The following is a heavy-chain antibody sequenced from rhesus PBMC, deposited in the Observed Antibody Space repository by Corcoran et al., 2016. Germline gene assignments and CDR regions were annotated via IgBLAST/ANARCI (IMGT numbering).Heavy chain of an antibody. J-gene: IGHJ4*01. Sequence: VQLQESGPGVVKPSETLSLTFAVSGGSISASYWWSWIRPPPGKGLEWIGYIYGSGSSTNYNPSLKSRVTRSVDTSKNHLSLKLSSVTAADTAVYYCASSGIAAASFDYWGQGVLVTVSS. CDR1: GGSISASYW. V-gene: IGHV4S11*01. D-gene: IGHD6-25*01. CDR3: ASSGIAAASFDY. CDR2: IYGSGSST.